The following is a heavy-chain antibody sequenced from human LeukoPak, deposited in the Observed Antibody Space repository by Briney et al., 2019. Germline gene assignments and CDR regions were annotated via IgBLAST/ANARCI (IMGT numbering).Heavy chain of an antibody. CDR2: IYYSGNT. D-gene: IGHD3-22*01. CDR3: ARDRDSSGLRDFDL. V-gene: IGHV4-59*01. J-gene: IGHJ2*01. CDR1: GGSISSYY. Sequence: SETLSLTCTVSGGSISSYYWSWIRQPPGKGLEWIGYIYYSGNTNYNPSLKSRVSISIDTSKNQFSLQLSSVTAADTAVYYSARDRDSSGLRDFDLWGRGTLVTVSA.